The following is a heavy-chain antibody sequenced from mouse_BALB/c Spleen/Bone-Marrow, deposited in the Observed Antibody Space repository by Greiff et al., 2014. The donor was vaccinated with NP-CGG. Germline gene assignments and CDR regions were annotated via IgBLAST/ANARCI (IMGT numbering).Heavy chain of an antibody. CDR2: ISDGGSYT. Sequence: EVKLVESGGGLVKPGGSLKLSCAASGFTFSDYYMYWVRQTPEKRLEWVATISDGGSYTYYPDSVKGRFTISRDNVKNNLYLQRSSLKSEDTAIYSGERGPMDDNMNYWVQEPQVTVPS. CDR3: ERGPMDDNMNY. J-gene: IGHJ4*01. D-gene: IGHD2-3*01. V-gene: IGHV5-4*02. CDR1: GFTFSDYY.